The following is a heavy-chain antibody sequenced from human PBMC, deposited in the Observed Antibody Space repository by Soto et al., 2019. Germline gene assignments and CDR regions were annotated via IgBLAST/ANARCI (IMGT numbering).Heavy chain of an antibody. CDR3: ATDMAAGTQAVAVSFDS. D-gene: IGHD6-19*01. V-gene: IGHV1-24*01. CDR2: FDPEDGET. J-gene: IGHJ4*02. Sequence: ASVKVSCKVSGYTLTELSIHWVRQTPLKWLEWMGGFDPEDGETIYAQKFQGRVTMTEDTSTDTAYMELSSLRSEDTAVYYCATDMAAGTQAVAVSFDSWGQGHLVTVSS. CDR1: GYTLTELS.